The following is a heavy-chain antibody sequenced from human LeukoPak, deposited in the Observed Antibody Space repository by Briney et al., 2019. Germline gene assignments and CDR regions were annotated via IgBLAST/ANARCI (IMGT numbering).Heavy chain of an antibody. V-gene: IGHV1-18*01. CDR2: ISAYNGNT. D-gene: IGHD1-26*01. J-gene: IGHJ4*02. Sequence: GASVKVSCKASGYTFTSYGISWVRQAPGQGLEWMGWISAYNGNTNYAQKLQGRVTMTKDTSTSTAYMELRSLRSDDTAVYYCARWPEWELQKRGKTSGPAGYDYWGQGTLVTVSS. CDR3: ARWPEWELQKRGKTSGPAGYDY. CDR1: GYTFTSYG.